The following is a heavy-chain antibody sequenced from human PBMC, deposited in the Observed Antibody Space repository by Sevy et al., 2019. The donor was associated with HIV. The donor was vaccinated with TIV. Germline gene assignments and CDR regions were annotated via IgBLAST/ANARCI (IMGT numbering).Heavy chain of an antibody. Sequence: SETLSLTCTVSGGSISSSSYYWGWIRQPPGKGREWIGSIYYSGSTYYSPSLKSRVTISVDTSKNQFSLKLSSVTAADTAVYYCTRHLWITMVRGVITKGKGTRQNNWFDPWGQGALVTVSS. D-gene: IGHD3-10*01. CDR3: TRHLWITMVRGVITKGKGTRQNNWFDP. CDR2: IYYSGST. CDR1: GGSISSSSYY. V-gene: IGHV4-39*01. J-gene: IGHJ5*02.